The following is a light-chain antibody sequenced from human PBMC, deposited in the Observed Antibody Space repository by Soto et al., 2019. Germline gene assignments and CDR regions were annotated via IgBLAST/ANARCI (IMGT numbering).Light chain of an antibody. CDR2: GAS. Sequence: EIVLTQSPGPPAFFPVERATLSCRASPSVSSSYLAWYQQKPGQAPRLLIYGASSRATGIPDRFSGSGSGTDFTLTISRLEPEDFAVYYCQQYGSSPPGFTFGPGTKVDI. J-gene: IGKJ3*01. V-gene: IGKV3-20*01. CDR3: QQYGSSPPGFT. CDR1: PSVSSSY.